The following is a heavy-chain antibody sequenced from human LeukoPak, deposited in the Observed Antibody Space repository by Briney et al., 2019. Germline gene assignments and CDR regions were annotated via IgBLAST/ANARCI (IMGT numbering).Heavy chain of an antibody. CDR2: IYSGGST. CDR1: GFIVSSNY. CDR3: ASGKIYYYYYYMDV. Sequence: GGSLRLSCAASGFIVSSNYMSWVRQAPGKGLEWVSVIYSGGSTYYADSVKGRFTISRDNSKKTVYLQMNSLRAEDTAVYYCASGKIYYYYYYMDVWGKGTTVTVSS. D-gene: IGHD4-23*01. J-gene: IGHJ6*03. V-gene: IGHV3-53*05.